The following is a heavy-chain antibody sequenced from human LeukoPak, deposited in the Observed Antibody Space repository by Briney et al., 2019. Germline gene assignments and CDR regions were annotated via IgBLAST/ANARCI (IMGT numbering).Heavy chain of an antibody. V-gene: IGHV1-2*02. J-gene: IGHJ4*02. CDR3: ACEHFYDSSGNAHNNQ. Sequence: ASAKVSCKASGYTFTDYYMHWVRQAPGQGLEWMGWINPNGGGTTYAQKFQGRVTMTRDTPISTAYMELSRLKSDATAVYYCACEHFYDSSGNAHNNQWGQGTLVTVSS. D-gene: IGHD3-22*01. CDR2: INPNGGGT. CDR1: GYTFTDYY.